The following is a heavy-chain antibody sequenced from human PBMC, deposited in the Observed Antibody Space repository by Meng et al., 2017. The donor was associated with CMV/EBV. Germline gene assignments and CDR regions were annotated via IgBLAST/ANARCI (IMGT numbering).Heavy chain of an antibody. CDR1: GGSFSGYY. CDR2: INHSGST. J-gene: IGHJ4*02. Sequence: GSLRLSCAVYGGSFSGYYWSWIRQPPGKGLEWIGEINHSGSTNYNPSLKSRVTISVDTSKNQFSLKLSSVTAADTAIYYCARADYGSGNFYFDYWAQGTLVTVSS. V-gene: IGHV4-34*01. CDR3: ARADYGSGNFYFDY. D-gene: IGHD3-10*01.